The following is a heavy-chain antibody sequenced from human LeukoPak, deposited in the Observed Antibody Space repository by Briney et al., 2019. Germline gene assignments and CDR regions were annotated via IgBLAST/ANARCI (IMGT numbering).Heavy chain of an antibody. V-gene: IGHV1-69*06. J-gene: IGHJ6*04. CDR1: GGTFSSYA. CDR3: ARGSGKTNYGMDV. D-gene: IGHD3-10*01. CDR2: VIPIFGTA. Sequence: SVKVSCKASGGTFSSYAISWVRQAPGQGLEWMGGVIPIFGTANYARKFQGRVTITADKSTSTAYMEPSSLRSEDTAVYYCARGSGKTNYGMDVWGKGTTVTVSS.